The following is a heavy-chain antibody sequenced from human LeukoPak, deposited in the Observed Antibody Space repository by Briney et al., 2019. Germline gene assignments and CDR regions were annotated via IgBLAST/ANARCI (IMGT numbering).Heavy chain of an antibody. J-gene: IGHJ3*02. Sequence: SVKVSCKASGGTFSSYSISWVRQAPGQGLEWMGWISAYNGNTNYAQKFQGRVTITADESTSTAYMELSSLRSEDTAVYYCARDGGSYSGAFDIWGQGTMVTVSS. CDR3: ARDGGSYSGAFDI. CDR2: ISAYNGNT. V-gene: IGHV1-69*13. CDR1: GGTFSSYS. D-gene: IGHD1-26*01.